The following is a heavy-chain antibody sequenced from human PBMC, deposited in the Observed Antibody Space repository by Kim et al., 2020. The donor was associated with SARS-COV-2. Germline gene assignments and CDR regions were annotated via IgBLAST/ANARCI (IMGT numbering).Heavy chain of an antibody. D-gene: IGHD6-13*01. CDR1: GFTFDDYA. CDR2: ISWNSGSI. V-gene: IGHV3-9*01. Sequence: GGSLRLSCAASGFTFDDYAMHWVRQAPGKGLEWVSGISWNSGSIGYADSVKGRFTISRDNAKNSLYLQMNSLRAEDTALYYCAKDFGGLDSSSWLYYYYGMDVWGQGTTVTVSS. CDR3: AKDFGGLDSSSWLYYYYGMDV. J-gene: IGHJ6*02.